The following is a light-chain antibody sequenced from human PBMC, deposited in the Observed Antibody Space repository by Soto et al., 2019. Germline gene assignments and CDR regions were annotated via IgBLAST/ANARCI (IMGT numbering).Light chain of an antibody. CDR1: QTVYNN. CDR3: QHYGGSPPNT. CDR2: GAS. Sequence: EIVMTQSPATLSVSPGERATLSCRASQTVYNNLAWYQQKPGQPPRLLIYGASARATGIPDRFSGSRSGTDFTLTISRLEPEDFAVYYCQHYGGSPPNTFGQGTKLEIK. J-gene: IGKJ2*01. V-gene: IGKV3-20*01.